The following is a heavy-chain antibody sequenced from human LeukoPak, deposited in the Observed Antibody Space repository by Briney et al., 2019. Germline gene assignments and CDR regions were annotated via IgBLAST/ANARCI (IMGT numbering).Heavy chain of an antibody. CDR1: GFTFDDYA. Sequence: PGRSLRLSCAASGFTFDDYAMHWVRQAPGKGLEWVSGISWNSGSIGYADSVKGRFTISRDNAKNSLYLQMNSLRAEDTALYYCAKEDFWSGNDEDNWFDPWGQGTLVTVSS. CDR2: ISWNSGSI. CDR3: AKEDFWSGNDEDNWFDP. J-gene: IGHJ5*02. D-gene: IGHD3-3*01. V-gene: IGHV3-9*01.